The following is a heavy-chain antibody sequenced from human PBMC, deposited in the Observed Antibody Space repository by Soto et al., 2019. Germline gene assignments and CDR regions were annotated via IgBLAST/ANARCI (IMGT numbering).Heavy chain of an antibody. J-gene: IGHJ4*02. CDR1: GGTFSSYA. CDR3: ARDATPLYSSSWLGEDY. D-gene: IGHD6-13*01. CDR2: IIPIFGTA. Sequence: QVQLVQSGAEVKKPGSSVKVSCKASGGTFSSYAISWVRQAPGQGLEWMGGIIPIFGTANYAQKFQGRVKITADESTSTAYMELSSLRSEDTAVYYCARDATPLYSSSWLGEDYWGQGTLVTVSS. V-gene: IGHV1-69*12.